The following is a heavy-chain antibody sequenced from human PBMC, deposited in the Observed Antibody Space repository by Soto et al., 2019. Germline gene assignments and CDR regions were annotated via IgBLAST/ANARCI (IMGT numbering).Heavy chain of an antibody. V-gene: IGHV4-59*01. J-gene: IGHJ5*02. Sequence: PSETLSLTCTVSGDSISSDFWSWIRQPPGKGLEWIGYVYSTEITNYNPSLKSRVAMSIDTSKNQFSLKVRSVTAADTAVDYCARGSEAWFDPRGQGTLGTVSS. CDR2: VYSTEIT. CDR1: GDSISSDF. CDR3: ARGSEAWFDP.